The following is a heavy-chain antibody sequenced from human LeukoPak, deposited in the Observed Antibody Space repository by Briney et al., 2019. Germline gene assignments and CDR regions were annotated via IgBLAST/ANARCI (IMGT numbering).Heavy chain of an antibody. D-gene: IGHD2-2*03. CDR3: ARGIWIAAFDI. Sequence: SETLSLTCAVSGGSISSGGYSWSWIRQPPGKGLEWIGYIYHSGSTYYNPSLKSRVTISVDRSKNQFSLKLSSVTAADTAVYYCARGIWIAAFDIWDQGTMVTVSS. CDR1: GGSISSGGYS. J-gene: IGHJ3*02. V-gene: IGHV4-30-2*01. CDR2: IYHSGST.